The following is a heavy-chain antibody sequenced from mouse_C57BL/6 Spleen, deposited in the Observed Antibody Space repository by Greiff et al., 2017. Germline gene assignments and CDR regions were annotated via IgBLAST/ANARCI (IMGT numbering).Heavy chain of an antibody. CDR3: ARDRDYYGSPYFGV. CDR2: ISDGGSYT. Sequence: EVNLVESGGGLVKPGGSLKLSCAASGFTFSSYAMSWVRQTPEKRLEWVATISDGGSYTYYPDNVKGRFTISRDNAKNNLYLQMSHLKSEDTAMYYCARDRDYYGSPYFGVWGTGTTVTVAS. D-gene: IGHD1-1*01. CDR1: GFTFSSYA. J-gene: IGHJ1*03. V-gene: IGHV5-4*01.